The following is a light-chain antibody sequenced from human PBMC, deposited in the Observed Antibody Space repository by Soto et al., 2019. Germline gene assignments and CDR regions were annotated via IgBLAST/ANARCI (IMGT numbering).Light chain of an antibody. J-gene: IGKJ4*01. Sequence: EIVXTXSPATXSXSPGERATLSCRASQSVSSSLAWYQQKPGQTPRLLIYDASNRATGIPARFSGSGSGTDFTLTVSSLEPEDFAVYYCQQRSSWPLTFGGGTKVEIK. CDR2: DAS. V-gene: IGKV3-11*01. CDR1: QSVSSS. CDR3: QQRSSWPLT.